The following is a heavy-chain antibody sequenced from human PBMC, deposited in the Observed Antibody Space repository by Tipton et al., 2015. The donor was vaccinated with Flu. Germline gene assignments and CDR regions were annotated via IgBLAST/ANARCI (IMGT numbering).Heavy chain of an antibody. CDR3: ARQIYYDGTSLRGFDV. Sequence: VQLVQSGGEVKEPGESLRISCEGSGYGFTSYYIAWVRQMPGRGLEWMGIIYPGDSTARYSPSFQGQVTISADKSLRTVYLQWRSLKASDSAMYYCARQIYYDGTSLRGFDVWGQGTMVSV. CDR2: IYPGDSTA. V-gene: IGHV5-51*01. J-gene: IGHJ3*01. CDR1: GYGFTSYY. D-gene: IGHD4-23*01.